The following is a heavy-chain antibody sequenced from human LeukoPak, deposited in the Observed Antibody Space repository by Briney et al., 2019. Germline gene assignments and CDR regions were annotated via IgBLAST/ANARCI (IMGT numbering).Heavy chain of an antibody. V-gene: IGHV4-34*01. J-gene: IGHJ5*02. CDR3: ARPGRSGNWFDP. CDR1: GGSFSGYY. Sequence: SETLSLTCAVYGGSFSGYYWSWIRQPPGKGLEWIGEINHSGSTNYNPSLKSRVTISVDTSKNQFSLKLSSVTAADTAVYYCARPGRSGNWFDPWGQGTLVTVSS. CDR2: INHSGST.